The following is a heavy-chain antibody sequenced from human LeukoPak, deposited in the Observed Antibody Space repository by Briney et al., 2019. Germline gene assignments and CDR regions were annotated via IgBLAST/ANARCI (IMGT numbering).Heavy chain of an antibody. J-gene: IGHJ3*02. D-gene: IGHD2-21*02. CDR3: AKGIVAYCGGDCYSDAFDI. CDR2: ISGSGGST. Sequence: SGGSLRLSCAASGFTFSSYAMSWVRQAPGKGLEWVSAISGSGGSTYYADSVKGRFTISRDNSKNTLYLQMNSLRAEDTAVYYCAKGIVAYCGGDCYSDAFDIWGQGTMVTVSS. CDR1: GFTFSSYA. V-gene: IGHV3-23*01.